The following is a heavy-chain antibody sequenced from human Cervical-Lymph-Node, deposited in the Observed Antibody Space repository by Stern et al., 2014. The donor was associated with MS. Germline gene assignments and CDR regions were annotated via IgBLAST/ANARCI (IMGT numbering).Heavy chain of an antibody. V-gene: IGHV3-53*01. J-gene: IGHJ6*02. CDR3: ARGRGTTITTEYSYYYYGMDV. CDR1: GFTVSSNY. CDR2: LYSGGSS. Sequence: EVQLVESGGGLIQPGGSLRLPCAASGFTVSSNYMTWVRQAPGKGLEWVSILYSGGSSYYADSVKGRFTISRDNSNNTLYLQMNSLRAEDTAVYYCARGRGTTITTEYSYYYYGMDVWGQGTTVTVSS. D-gene: IGHD4-11*01.